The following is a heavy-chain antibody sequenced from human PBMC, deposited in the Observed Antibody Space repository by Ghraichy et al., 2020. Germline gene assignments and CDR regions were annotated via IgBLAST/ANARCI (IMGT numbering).Heavy chain of an antibody. V-gene: IGHV3-7*03. Sequence: GGSLRLSCVASGFTFRSYWMSWVRQAPGKGLEWVANIKQDGSDKYYVDSVKGRFTISKDNAKNSLYLQMNSLRAEDTAVYYCARDDNGYMYWCQGTLVIVSS. CDR3: ARDDNGYMY. D-gene: IGHD5-18*01. CDR2: IKQDGSDK. J-gene: IGHJ4*02. CDR1: GFTFRSYW.